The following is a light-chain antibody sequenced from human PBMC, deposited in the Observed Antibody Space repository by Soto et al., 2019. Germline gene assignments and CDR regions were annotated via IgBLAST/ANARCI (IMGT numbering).Light chain of an antibody. J-gene: IGLJ1*01. CDR2: DVS. Sequence: QSVLTQPASVSGSPGQSITISCTGSGSDVGGYNYVSWYQQRPGEAPKLIIHDVSLRPSGVSGRFSGSKSGNTASLTISGLQADDEADYYCNSYTTSSLYVFGSGTKLTVL. CDR3: NSYTTSSLYV. CDR1: GSDVGGYNY. V-gene: IGLV2-14*01.